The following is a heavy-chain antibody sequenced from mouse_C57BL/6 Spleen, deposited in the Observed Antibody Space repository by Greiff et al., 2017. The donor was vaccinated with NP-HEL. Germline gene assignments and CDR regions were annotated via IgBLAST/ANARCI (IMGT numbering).Heavy chain of an antibody. V-gene: IGHV10-1*01. J-gene: IGHJ2*01. CDR1: GFSFNTYA. CDR2: IRSKSNNYAT. CDR3: VRQGYDVFDY. Sequence: EVKLVESGGGLVQPKGSLKLSCAASGFSFNTYAMNWVRQAPGKGLEWVARIRSKSNNYATYYADSVKDRFTISRDDSESMLYLQMNNLKTEDTAMYYCVRQGYDVFDYWGQGTTLTVSS. D-gene: IGHD2-2*01.